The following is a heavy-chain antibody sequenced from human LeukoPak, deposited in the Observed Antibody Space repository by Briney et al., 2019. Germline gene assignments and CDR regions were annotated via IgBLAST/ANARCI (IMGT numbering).Heavy chain of an antibody. CDR1: EFSVGSNY. D-gene: IGHD5-24*01. Sequence: GGSLRLSCAASEFSVGSNYMTWVRQAPGKGLEWVSLIYSGGSTYYADSVKGRFTISRDNAKNSLYLQMNSLRAEDTAVYYCAREVEMATISFDYWGQGTLVTVSS. J-gene: IGHJ4*02. CDR3: AREVEMATISFDY. CDR2: IYSGGST. V-gene: IGHV3-66*01.